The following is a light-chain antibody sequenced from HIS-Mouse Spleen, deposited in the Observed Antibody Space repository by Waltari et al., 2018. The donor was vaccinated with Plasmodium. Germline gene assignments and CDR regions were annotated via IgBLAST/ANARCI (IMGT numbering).Light chain of an antibody. CDR3: YSTDSSGNHRV. CDR1: ALPKKH. V-gene: IGLV3-10*01. Sequence: SYELTQPPSVSVSPGKTARLTCSGDALPKKHAYWYQQKSGQAPVLVLYEDSKRPSGIRERFSGARAGTMATLTISGGQVEDEADYYCYSTDSSGNHRVFGGGTKLTVL. J-gene: IGLJ3*02. CDR2: EDS.